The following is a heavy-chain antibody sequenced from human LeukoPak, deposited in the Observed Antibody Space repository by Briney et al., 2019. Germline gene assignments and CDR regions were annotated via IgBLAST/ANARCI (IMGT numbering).Heavy chain of an antibody. D-gene: IGHD6-13*01. J-gene: IGHJ5*02. Sequence: SETLSLTCTVSGYSISSGYYWGWIRQPPGKGLEWIGSIYHSGSTYYNPSLKSRVTISVDTSKNQFSLKLSCVTDADTAVYYCATNPRQELVYWFDPWGQGTLVTVSS. CDR1: GYSISSGYY. CDR3: ATNPRQELVYWFDP. CDR2: IYHSGST. V-gene: IGHV4-38-2*02.